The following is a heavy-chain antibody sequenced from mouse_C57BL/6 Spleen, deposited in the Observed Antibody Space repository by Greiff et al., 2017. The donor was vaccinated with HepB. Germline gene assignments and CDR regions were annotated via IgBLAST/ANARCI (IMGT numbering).Heavy chain of an antibody. V-gene: IGHV5-17*01. CDR2: ISSGSSTI. Sequence: DVKLVESGGGLVKPGGSLKLSCAASGFTFSDYGMHWVRQAPEKGLEWVAYISSGSSTIYYADTVKGRFTISRDNAKNTLFLQMTSLRSEDTAMYYCATDYYGSSYDGYWGQGTTLTVSS. D-gene: IGHD1-1*01. J-gene: IGHJ2*01. CDR1: GFTFSDYG. CDR3: ATDYYGSSYDGY.